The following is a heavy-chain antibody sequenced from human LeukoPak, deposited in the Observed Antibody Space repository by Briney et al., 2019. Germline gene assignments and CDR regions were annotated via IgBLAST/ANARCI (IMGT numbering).Heavy chain of an antibody. CDR3: ARWPYSGSSRFFDY. Sequence: PSETLSLTCTVSGGSISSYYWSWIRQPPGKGLEWIGYIYYSGSTNYNPSLKSRVTISVDTSKNQFSLKLSSVTAADTAVYYCARWPYSGSSRFFDYWGQGTLVTVSS. V-gene: IGHV4-59*08. CDR1: GGSISSYY. CDR2: IYYSGST. D-gene: IGHD1-26*01. J-gene: IGHJ4*02.